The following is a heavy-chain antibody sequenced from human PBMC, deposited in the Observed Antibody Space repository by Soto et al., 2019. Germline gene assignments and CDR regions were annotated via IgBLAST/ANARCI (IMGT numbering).Heavy chain of an antibody. CDR1: GFPFRNFA. Sequence: PGGSLRLSCEAPGFPFRNFALAWVRQAPGKGLEWVSIISNSGSSTYHGDSVKGRFTTSRDNSKGTLSLHMRGVRIDDTAVYFCARADLLWDSFDLWGQGTLVTVSS. CDR3: ARADLLWDSFDL. V-gene: IGHV3-23*05. J-gene: IGHJ4*02. CDR2: ISNSGSST. D-gene: IGHD2-2*01.